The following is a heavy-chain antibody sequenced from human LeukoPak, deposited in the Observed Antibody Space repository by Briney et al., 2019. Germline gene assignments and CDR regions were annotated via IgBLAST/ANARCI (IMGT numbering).Heavy chain of an antibody. D-gene: IGHD3-9*01. CDR2: ISSSSSYI. J-gene: IGHJ4*02. CDR3: ARVGGDYDILTGYFY. Sequence: GGSLRLSCAASGFTFSAYSMNWVRQPPGKGLEWVSSISSSSSYIYYADSLKGRFTISRDNAKDSLYLQMNSLRAEDTAVYYCARVGGDYDILTGYFYWGQGALVTVSS. V-gene: IGHV3-21*01. CDR1: GFTFSAYS.